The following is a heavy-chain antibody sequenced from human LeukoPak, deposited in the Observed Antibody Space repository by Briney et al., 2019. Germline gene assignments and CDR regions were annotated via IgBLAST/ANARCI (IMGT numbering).Heavy chain of an antibody. Sequence: GGSLRLSCAASGFTVSRNYMSWVRQAPGKGLEWVSVIYSGGSTYYADSVKGRFTISRDNSKNTLYLQMNSLRAEDTAVYYCARSRGGIAARPTYWFDPWGQGTLVTVSS. V-gene: IGHV3-66*02. CDR2: IYSGGST. D-gene: IGHD6-6*01. CDR1: GFTVSRNY. CDR3: ARSRGGIAARPTYWFDP. J-gene: IGHJ5*02.